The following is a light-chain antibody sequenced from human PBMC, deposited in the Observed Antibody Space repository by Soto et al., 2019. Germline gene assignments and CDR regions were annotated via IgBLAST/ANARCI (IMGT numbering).Light chain of an antibody. CDR2: GVS. V-gene: IGKV3-20*01. CDR1: QSVSSY. J-gene: IGKJ1*01. Sequence: EIVMTQSPATLSVSPGERVTLSFSASQSVSSYLTWYQQKPGQAPRLLIYGVSSRATGIPDKFSGSGSGTDFTLTISRLEPEDFAVYYCQVYGSSPPGTFGQGTKVDIK. CDR3: QVYGSSPPGT.